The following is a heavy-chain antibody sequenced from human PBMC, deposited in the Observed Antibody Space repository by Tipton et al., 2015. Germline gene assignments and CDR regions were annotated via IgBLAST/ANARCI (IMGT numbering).Heavy chain of an antibody. Sequence: SLRLSCAVSGFTSTSYVMSWVRQAPGKGLEWVANIRQDGSEKYYVDSVKGRFTISRDNAKNSLYLQMNSLRVEDTAVYYCGRGVVFSNNWYPFDYRGQGSLVTVSS. CDR1: GFTSTSYV. D-gene: IGHD1-1*01. CDR3: GRGVVFSNNWYPFDY. CDR2: IRQDGSEK. V-gene: IGHV3-7*05. J-gene: IGHJ4*02.